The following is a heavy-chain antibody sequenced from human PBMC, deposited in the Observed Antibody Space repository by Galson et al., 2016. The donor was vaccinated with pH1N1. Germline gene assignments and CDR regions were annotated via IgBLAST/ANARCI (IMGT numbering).Heavy chain of an antibody. J-gene: IGHJ4*02. CDR2: IDPSSGST. Sequence: SVKVSCKASGYTLSRYYMHWLRQAPGQGLEWMGIIDPSSGSTTYAQKFQGRVTMTHDTATNTVYMELSSLSSDDTAVYYCARRYYFDYWGQGTLVAVSS. V-gene: IGHV1-46*03. CDR3: ARRYYFDY. CDR1: GYTLSRYY.